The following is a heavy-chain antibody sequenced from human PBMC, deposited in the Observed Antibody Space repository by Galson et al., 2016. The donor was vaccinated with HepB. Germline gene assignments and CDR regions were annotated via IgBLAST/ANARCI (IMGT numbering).Heavy chain of an antibody. CDR1: GLTVSSNY. D-gene: IGHD6-19*01. J-gene: IGHJ4*02. CDR2: IYSDGST. CDR3: ASPYSSGWSLDY. Sequence: SLRLSCAASGLTVSSNYMSWVRQAPGKGLEWVSVIYSDGSTYYADFVKGRFTISRDNSKNTVYLQMNSLRAEDTAVYYCASPYSSGWSLDYWGQGTLVTVSS. V-gene: IGHV3-53*01.